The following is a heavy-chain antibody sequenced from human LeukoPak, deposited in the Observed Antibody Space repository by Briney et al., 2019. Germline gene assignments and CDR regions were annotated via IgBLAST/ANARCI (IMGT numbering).Heavy chain of an antibody. D-gene: IGHD2-15*01. V-gene: IGHV4-39*01. CDR3: ARLLGGSSNFDY. CDR2: IYYSGST. Sequence: SETLSLTCTVSGGSISSSSYYWGWIRQPPGKGLEWIGSIYYSGSTYYNPSLKSRVTISVDTSKNQFSLTLSPVTAADTAVYYCARLLGGSSNFDYWGQGTLVTVSS. J-gene: IGHJ4*02. CDR1: GGSISSSSYY.